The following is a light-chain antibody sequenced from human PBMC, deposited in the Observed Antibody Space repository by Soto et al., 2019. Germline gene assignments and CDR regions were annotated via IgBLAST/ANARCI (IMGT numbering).Light chain of an antibody. CDR2: DNN. CDR1: SSNIGDNS. CDR3: ATWDSALSAGV. V-gene: IGLV1-51*01. Sequence: QSVLTQPPSASGTPGQRVTISCCGSSSNIGDNSVSWYQHFPGTAPKVLIYDNNRRPSGIPDRFSGSKSGTSATLTIIGLQTGDEADYYCATWDSALSAGVFGGGTKLTVL. J-gene: IGLJ3*02.